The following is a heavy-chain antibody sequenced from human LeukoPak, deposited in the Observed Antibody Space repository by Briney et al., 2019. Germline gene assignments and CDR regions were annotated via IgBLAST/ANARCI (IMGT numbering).Heavy chain of an antibody. CDR1: GYTFTSYG. CDR3: TRAPRGDSYGYFDY. CDR2: ISGYNGNT. V-gene: IGHV1-18*01. Sequence: ASVKVSCKASGYTFTSYGISWVRQAPGQGLEWMGWISGYNGNTNYAQKLQGRVSMTTDTSTSTAYMDLRSLRSDDTAVYYGTRAPRGDSYGYFDYWGQGTLVTISS. J-gene: IGHJ4*02. D-gene: IGHD3-16*01.